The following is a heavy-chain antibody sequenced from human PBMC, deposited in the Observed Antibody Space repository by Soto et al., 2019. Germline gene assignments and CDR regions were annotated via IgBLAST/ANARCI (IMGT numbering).Heavy chain of an antibody. V-gene: IGHV1-3*04. Sequence: QVQLVQSGAEVKKPGASVKVSCKASGYTFSTYPIHWVRQAPGQRLEWMGWINTANGDTRYSQKFQGRVTITRDTSANTAYMELSSLTSEDTAVYSCARADDPLGELLGDYWGQGTLVTVSS. J-gene: IGHJ4*02. CDR1: GYTFSTYP. CDR2: INTANGDT. CDR3: ARADDPLGELLGDY. D-gene: IGHD1-26*01.